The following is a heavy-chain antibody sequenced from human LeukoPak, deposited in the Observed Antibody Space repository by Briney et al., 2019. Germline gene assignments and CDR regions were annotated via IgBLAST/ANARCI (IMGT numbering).Heavy chain of an antibody. CDR1: GFTFSNSG. CDR2: ISSSSSYR. V-gene: IGHV3-21*01. CDR3: ARDAHYYDSSGSPSYYYYMDV. Sequence: GGSLRLSCAASGFTFSNSGMNWVRQAPGKGLEWVSSISSSSSYRYYADSVKGRFTISRDNAKNSLYLQMNSLRAEDTAVYYCARDAHYYDSSGSPSYYYYMDVWGKGTTVTVSS. D-gene: IGHD3-22*01. J-gene: IGHJ6*03.